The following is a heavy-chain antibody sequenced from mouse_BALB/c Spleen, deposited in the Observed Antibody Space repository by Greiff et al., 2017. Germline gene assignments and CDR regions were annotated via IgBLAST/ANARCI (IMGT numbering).Heavy chain of an antibody. CDR3: ARALPSYAMDY. V-gene: IGHV5-15*02. D-gene: IGHD2-10*01. J-gene: IGHJ4*01. CDR1: GFTFSDYG. Sequence: EVMLVESGGGLVQPGGSRKLSCAASGFTFSDYGMAWVRQAPGKGPEWVAFISNLAYSIYYADTVTGRFTISRENAKNTLYLEMSSLRSEDTAMYYCARALPSYAMDYWGQGTSVTVSS. CDR2: ISNLAYSI.